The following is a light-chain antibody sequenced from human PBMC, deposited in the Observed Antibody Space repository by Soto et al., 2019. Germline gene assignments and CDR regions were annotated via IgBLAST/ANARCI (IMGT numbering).Light chain of an antibody. CDR1: SSDVGGYNY. J-gene: IGLJ3*02. V-gene: IGLV2-11*01. CDR3: CSFAGSYTWV. CDR2: DVS. Sequence: QSALTQPRSVSGSPGQSVTISCTGTSSDVGGYNYVSWYQLHPGTAPKLMIYDVSKRPSGVPDRFSGSKSGNTASLTISGLQAEDEAAYYCCSFAGSYTWVFAGGTKVTVL.